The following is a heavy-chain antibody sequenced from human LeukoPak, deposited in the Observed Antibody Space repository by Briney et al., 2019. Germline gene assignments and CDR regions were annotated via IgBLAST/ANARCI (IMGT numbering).Heavy chain of an antibody. CDR2: IYPDYSDT. V-gene: IGHV5-51*01. CDR3: VVRWSGMEIDY. D-gene: IGHD3-3*01. J-gene: IGHJ4*02. Sequence: GESLKISCKGSGYSFTSYWIGWVRQRPGKGLEGMVIIYPDYSDTRYSPSFHGQVTISADKSISTAYLQWSSLKASDTAMYYCVVRWSGMEIDYWGQGTLVTVSS. CDR1: GYSFTSYW.